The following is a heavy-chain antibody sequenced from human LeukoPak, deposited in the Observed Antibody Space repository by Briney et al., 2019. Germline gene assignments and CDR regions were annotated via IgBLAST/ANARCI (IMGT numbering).Heavy chain of an antibody. V-gene: IGHV1-18*01. CDR2: ISAYNGNT. Sequence: ASVKVSCKASGYTFTSYGISWVRQAPGQGLEWMGWISAYNGNTNYAQKLQGRVTMTRDTSTSTVYMELSSLRSEDTAVYYCARGPLVDYSIWFDPWGQGTLVTVSS. CDR3: ARGPLVDYSIWFDP. CDR1: GYTFTSYG. J-gene: IGHJ5*02. D-gene: IGHD4-11*01.